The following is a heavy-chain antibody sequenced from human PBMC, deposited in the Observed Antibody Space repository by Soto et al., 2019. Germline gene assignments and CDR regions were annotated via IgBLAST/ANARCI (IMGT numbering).Heavy chain of an antibody. CDR3: VKNSPDMLVVPNGGFDF. D-gene: IGHD2-8*01. CDR2: ISYDGSDI. Sequence: QVQLVESGGGVAQPGRSLRLSCAASGFTFSSYSMHWVRQAPGKGLEWVAAISYDGSDIYYRDSVKGRFTVSRDNSKNTLYLQMNSLRGEDTAVYYCVKNSPDMLVVPNGGFDFWGQGAQVRVSS. J-gene: IGHJ4*02. CDR1: GFTFSSYS. V-gene: IGHV3-30*18.